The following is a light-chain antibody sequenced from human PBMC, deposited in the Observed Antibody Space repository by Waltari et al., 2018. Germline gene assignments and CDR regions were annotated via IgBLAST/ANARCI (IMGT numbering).Light chain of an antibody. J-gene: IGKJ1*01. Sequence: DIQLTQSPSTLSASVGDSVTITCRASQSLSSWLAWYQQKPGKAPKLLMYKASILESGVPSRFSGGGSGSGTEFTLTISSLQPDDFATYYCQMYNRHLTFGQGTKVEIK. CDR2: KAS. V-gene: IGKV1-5*03. CDR3: QMYNRHLT. CDR1: QSLSSW.